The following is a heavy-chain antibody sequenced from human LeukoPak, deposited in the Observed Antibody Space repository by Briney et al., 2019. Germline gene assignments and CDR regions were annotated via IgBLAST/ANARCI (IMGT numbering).Heavy chain of an antibody. J-gene: IGHJ3*02. V-gene: IGHV4-34*01. CDR1: GGSFSGYY. Sequence: PSETLSLTCAVYGGSFSGYYWSWIRQPPGKGLEWIGEINHSGSTNYNPSLKSRVTISVDMSKNQFSLKLSSVTAADTAVYYCARGLNDAFDIWGQGTMVTVSS. CDR2: INHSGST. CDR3: ARGLNDAFDI.